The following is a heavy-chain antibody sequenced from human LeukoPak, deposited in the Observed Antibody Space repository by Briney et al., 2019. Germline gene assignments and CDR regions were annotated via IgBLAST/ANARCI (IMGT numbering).Heavy chain of an antibody. CDR3: ANWIGSSSRDY. V-gene: IGHV3-21*04. CDR2: ISSGSIYI. Sequence: KPGGSLRLSCAASGFTFSIYSMNWARQAPGKGLEWVSSISSGSIYIYYADSVKGRFTISRDNAKNSLYLQMNNLRAEDTAVYYCANWIGSSSRDYWGQGTLVTVSS. CDR1: GFTFSIYS. J-gene: IGHJ4*02. D-gene: IGHD6-6*01.